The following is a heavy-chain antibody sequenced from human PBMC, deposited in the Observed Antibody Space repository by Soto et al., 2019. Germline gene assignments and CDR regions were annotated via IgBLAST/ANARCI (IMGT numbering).Heavy chain of an antibody. CDR3: VSNNRCPIFGVIPRYFYYYGLDV. CDR1: GYSFTSYW. CDR2: SYPGDSDI. Sequence: PLQSVKISSXGSGYSFTSYWIGWMRKMHGQGLELMGISYPGDSDIRYSPSFQRHVTFSADKSISTAYLKWIHPTASYTAMYYCVSNNRCPIFGVIPRYFYYYGLDVWGQRHTVTASS. V-gene: IGHV5-51*01. J-gene: IGHJ6*02. D-gene: IGHD3-3*01.